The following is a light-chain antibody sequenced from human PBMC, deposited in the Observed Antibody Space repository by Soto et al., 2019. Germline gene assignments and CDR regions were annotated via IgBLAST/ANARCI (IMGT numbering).Light chain of an antibody. J-gene: IGKJ4*01. CDR2: AAS. Sequence: AIRMTQSPSSLSASTGDRVTITCRASQRISSYLASYHQKPGKAPKLLIYAASTLQSGVPSRSSGSGSGTDFTLTISCLQSEDFATYYCQQYYSYPLTFGGGTKVEIK. CDR3: QQYYSYPLT. V-gene: IGKV1-8*01. CDR1: QRISSY.